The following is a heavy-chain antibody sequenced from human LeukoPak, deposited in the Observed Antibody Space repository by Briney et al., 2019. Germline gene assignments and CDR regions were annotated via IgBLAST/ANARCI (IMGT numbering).Heavy chain of an antibody. V-gene: IGHV4-34*01. Sequence: SETLSLTCAVYGGSFSGYYWSWIRQPPGKGLEWIGEINHRGSTNYNPSLKSRVTTIVDTSKNQFSLKLSSVTAADTAVYYCAGPGAARLDYWGQGTLVTVSS. CDR1: GGSFSGYY. D-gene: IGHD6-6*01. CDR2: INHRGST. J-gene: IGHJ4*02. CDR3: AGPGAARLDY.